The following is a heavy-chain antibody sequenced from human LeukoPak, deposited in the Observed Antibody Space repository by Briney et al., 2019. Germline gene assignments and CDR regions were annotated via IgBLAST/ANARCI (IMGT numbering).Heavy chain of an antibody. CDR2: IKQDGSEK. J-gene: IGHJ5*02. CDR1: GFTFSSYW. Sequence: GGSLRLSCAASGFTFSSYWMSWVRQAPGKGLEWVANIKQDGSEKYYVDSVKGRFTISRDNAKNSLYLQMNSLRAEDTAVYYCARGWGSAMIRGLAGDSWGQGTLVTVSS. CDR3: ARGWGSAMIRGLAGDS. V-gene: IGHV3-7*01. D-gene: IGHD3-10*01.